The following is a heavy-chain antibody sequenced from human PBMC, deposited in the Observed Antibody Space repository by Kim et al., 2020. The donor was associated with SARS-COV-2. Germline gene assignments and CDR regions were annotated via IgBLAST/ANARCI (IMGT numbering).Heavy chain of an antibody. CDR1: GGSFSGYY. D-gene: IGHD3-10*01. V-gene: IGHV4-34*01. CDR2: INHSGST. Sequence: SETLSLTCAVYGGSFSGYYWSWIRQPPGKGLEWMGEINHSGSTNYNPSLNSRVTISVDTSKNQFSLKLSSVTAADTAVYYCARALLWFGESNSYYYGMDVWGQGTTVTVYS. J-gene: IGHJ6*02. CDR3: ARALLWFGESNSYYYGMDV.